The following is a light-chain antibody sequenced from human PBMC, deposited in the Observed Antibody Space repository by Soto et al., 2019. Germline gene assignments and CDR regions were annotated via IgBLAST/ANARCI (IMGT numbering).Light chain of an antibody. CDR2: GAS. J-gene: IGKJ1*01. CDR3: QQSYTTPST. Sequence: DIQITQSPSALSASVGDRVTITCRARQTISNYLNWYQQKPGKAPKLLMYGASNLQSAVPTRFSGSGSATAFTLTISSLHTDEFATYDWQQSYTTPSTFGQGTKVEMK. V-gene: IGKV1-39*01. CDR1: QTISNY.